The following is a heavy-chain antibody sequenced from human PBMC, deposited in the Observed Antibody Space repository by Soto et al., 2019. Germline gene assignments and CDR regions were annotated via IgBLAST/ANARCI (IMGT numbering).Heavy chain of an antibody. CDR1: GYSISSSNW. CDR3: ARLGGYYQAFDS. Sequence: PSETLSLTCAVSGYSISSSNWWGWIRQPPGKGLEWIGYIYYSGTTYYNPSLKSRVTISVDSSKNQLSLKPDSVTAADTAVYYCARLGGYYQAFDSWGQGTLVTVSS. J-gene: IGHJ4*02. CDR2: IYYSGTT. V-gene: IGHV4-28*01. D-gene: IGHD3-22*01.